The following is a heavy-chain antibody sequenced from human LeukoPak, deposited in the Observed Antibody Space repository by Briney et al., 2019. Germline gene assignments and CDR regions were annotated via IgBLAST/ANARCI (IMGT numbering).Heavy chain of an antibody. D-gene: IGHD7-27*01. CDR3: VRDTNWGLDY. J-gene: IGHJ4*02. V-gene: IGHV3-48*03. CDR1: GFTFNSYE. CDR2: ISSSAGTI. Sequence: LSGGSLRFSCAAPGFTFNSYEMNWVRKAPGKGLEWVSYISSSAGTINYADSVKGRFTISRDNAKNSLYLQTNSLRADDTAVYYCVRDTNWGLDYWDQGTLVTVSS.